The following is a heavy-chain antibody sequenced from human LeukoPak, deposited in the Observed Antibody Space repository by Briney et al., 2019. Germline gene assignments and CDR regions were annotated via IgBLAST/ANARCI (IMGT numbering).Heavy chain of an antibody. J-gene: IGHJ4*01. D-gene: IGHD3-22*01. CDR2: IYYSGST. V-gene: IGHV4-59*01. CDR3: ARDLRYDSSGWAFDY. Sequence: PSETLSLTCAVYGGSFSGYYWSWIRQPPGKGLEWIGYIYYSGSTNYNPSLNSRVTISVDTSKNQFSLKLSSVTAADTAVYFCARDLRYDSSGWAFDYWGHGTLVTVSS. CDR1: GGSFSGYY.